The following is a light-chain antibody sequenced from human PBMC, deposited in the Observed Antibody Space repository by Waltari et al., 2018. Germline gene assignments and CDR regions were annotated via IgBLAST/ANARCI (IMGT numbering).Light chain of an antibody. CDR1: KSVSRA. J-gene: IGKJ1*01. V-gene: IGKV3-20*01. CDR2: GAS. CDR3: QHYLRLPAT. Sequence: EIVLTQSPGTLSLSPGERATLSCRASKSVSRALAWYQQKPGQAPRLLIYGASNRATGIPDRLSGSGSGTDFSLTISSLEPEDFAVYYCQHYLRLPATFGQGTKVEIK.